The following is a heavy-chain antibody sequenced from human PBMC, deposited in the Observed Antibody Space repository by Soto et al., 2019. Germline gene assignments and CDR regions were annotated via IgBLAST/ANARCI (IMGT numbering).Heavy chain of an antibody. CDR1: GASISSYY. CDR2: IYYSGSA. Sequence: QVQLQESGPGLVKPSETLSLTCTVSGASISSYYWSWIRQPPGKGLEWIGYIYYSGSANYNPSLKSRVTTALDTSMNQFALSLSSVTAADTAVYYCASDWADNSGRFHFDFWGQGTLVTVSS. D-gene: IGHD3-10*01. J-gene: IGHJ4*02. CDR3: ASDWADNSGRFHFDF. V-gene: IGHV4-59*01.